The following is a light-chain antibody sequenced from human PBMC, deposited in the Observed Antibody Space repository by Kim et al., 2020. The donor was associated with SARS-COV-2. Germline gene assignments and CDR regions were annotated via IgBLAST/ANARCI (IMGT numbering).Light chain of an antibody. CDR3: QAWDSNIVV. J-gene: IGLJ2*01. CDR1: KVGNKD. V-gene: IGLV3-1*01. CDR2: QDT. Sequence: SVSPGQTATITCSGNKVGNKDVSWYQQRPGQSPLVVIYQDTNRPSGIPERFSGSNSANTATLTISGTQAMDEGDYYCQAWDSNIVVFGGGTRLTVL.